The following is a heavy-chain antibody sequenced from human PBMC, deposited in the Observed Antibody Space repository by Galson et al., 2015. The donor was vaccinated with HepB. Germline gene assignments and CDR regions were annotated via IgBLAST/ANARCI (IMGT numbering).Heavy chain of an antibody. J-gene: IGHJ4*02. CDR2: IYSGTST. CDR1: GFTVSSNY. D-gene: IGHD3-22*01. CDR3: ARGPRYYYDSSGPGYFDY. V-gene: IGHV3-53*04. Sequence: SLRLSCAASGFTVSSNYMSWVRQAPGKGLEWVSIIYSGTSTYYADYVMGRFTISRHNFKNPLYLQMNSLRAEDTAVYYCARGPRYYYDSSGPGYFDYWGQGTLVTVSS.